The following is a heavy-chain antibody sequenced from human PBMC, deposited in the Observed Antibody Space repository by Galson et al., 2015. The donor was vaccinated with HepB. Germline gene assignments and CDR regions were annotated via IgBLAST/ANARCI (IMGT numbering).Heavy chain of an antibody. D-gene: IGHD6-13*01. Sequence: QSGAEVKKPGESLRISCKGSGYSFTTYWINWVRQMPGEGLEWMGSINPSDSYTNFSPSLEGHITISADKSSRTAYLEWSSLKASDTAMYFCARQTSSWFDYWGQGTLVSVSS. CDR1: GYSFTTYW. CDR3: ARQTSSWFDY. CDR2: INPSDSYT. V-gene: IGHV5-10-1*01. J-gene: IGHJ4*02.